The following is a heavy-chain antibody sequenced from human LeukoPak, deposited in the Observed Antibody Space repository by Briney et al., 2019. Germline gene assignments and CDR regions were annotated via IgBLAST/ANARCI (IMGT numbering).Heavy chain of an antibody. J-gene: IGHJ5*02. CDR2: IYTSGST. V-gene: IGHV4-4*07. CDR3: ARDHSSSWYGYTTNWFDP. D-gene: IGHD6-13*01. Sequence: SENLSLTCTVSGGSISSYYWSWIRQPAGKGLEWIGRIYTSGSTNYNPSLKSRVTMSVDTSKNQFSLKLSSVTAADTAVYYCARDHSSSWYGYTTNWFDPWGQGTLVTVSS. CDR1: GGSISSYY.